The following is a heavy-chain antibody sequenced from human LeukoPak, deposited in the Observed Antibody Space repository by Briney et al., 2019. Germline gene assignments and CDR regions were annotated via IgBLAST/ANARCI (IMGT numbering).Heavy chain of an antibody. D-gene: IGHD3-3*01. CDR3: ARSLLNALRFLEWLNYMDV. J-gene: IGHJ6*03. Sequence: ASVKVSCKASGYTFTSYGISWVRQAPGQGLEWMGWISAYNGNTNYAQKLQGRVTMTTDTSTSTAYMELRSLRSDDTAVYYCARSLLNALRFLEWLNYMDVWGKGTTVTLSS. CDR1: GYTFTSYG. CDR2: ISAYNGNT. V-gene: IGHV1-18*01.